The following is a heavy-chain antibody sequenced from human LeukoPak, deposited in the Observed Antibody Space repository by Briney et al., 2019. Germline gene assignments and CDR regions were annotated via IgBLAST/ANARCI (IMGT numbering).Heavy chain of an antibody. J-gene: IGHJ4*02. CDR1: GGTFSSYA. V-gene: IGHV1-69*06. D-gene: IGHD3-10*01. Sequence: GASVKVSCKASGGTFSSYAISWVRQAPGQGLEWMGGIIPIFGTANYAQEFQGRVTITADKSTSTAYMELSSLRSEDTAVYYCAGRRNYYGSGSHFDYWGQGTLVTVSS. CDR2: IIPIFGTA. CDR3: AGRRNYYGSGSHFDY.